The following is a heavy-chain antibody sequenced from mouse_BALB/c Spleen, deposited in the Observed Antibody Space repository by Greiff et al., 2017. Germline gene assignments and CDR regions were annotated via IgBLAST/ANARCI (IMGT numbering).Heavy chain of an antibody. CDR1: GFSLTSYG. CDR3: AREGMITTIYWYFDV. CDR2: IWAGGST. V-gene: IGHV2-9*02. D-gene: IGHD2-4*01. J-gene: IGHJ1*01. Sequence: VKLMESGPGLVAPSQSLSITCTVSGFSLTSYGVHWVRQPPGKGLEWLGVIWAGGSTNYNSALMSRLSISKDNSKSQVFLKMNSLQTDDTAMYYCAREGMITTIYWYFDVWGAGTTVTVSS.